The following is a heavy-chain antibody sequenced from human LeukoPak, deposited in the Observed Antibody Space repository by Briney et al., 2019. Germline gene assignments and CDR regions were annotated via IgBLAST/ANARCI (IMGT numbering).Heavy chain of an antibody. D-gene: IGHD3-22*01. CDR3: AKDFYYYDSSGYYYVPGSPFDY. CDR1: GFTFRNYA. J-gene: IGHJ4*02. Sequence: PGGSLRLSCAASGFTFRNYAVSWVRQAPGKGLEWVSAISGSGINTYYADSVKGRFTISRDNSKNTLYLQMNSLRAEDTAVYYCAKDFYYYDSSGYYYVPGSPFDYWGQGTLVTVSS. CDR2: ISGSGINT. V-gene: IGHV3-23*01.